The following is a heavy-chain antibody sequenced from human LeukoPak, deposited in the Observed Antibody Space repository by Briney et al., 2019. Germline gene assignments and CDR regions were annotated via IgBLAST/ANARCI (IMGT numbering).Heavy chain of an antibody. CDR2: IIPIFGTA. V-gene: IGHV1-69*05. CDR3: ARCSSSSFPPYYYYYYMDV. J-gene: IGHJ6*03. CDR1: GGTFSSYA. D-gene: IGHD6-6*01. Sequence: GASVKVSCKASGGTFSSYAISWVRQAPGQGLEWMGGIIPIFGTANYAQKFQGRVTITTDESTSTAYMELSSLRSEDTAVYYCARCSSSSFPPYYYYYYMDVWGKGTTVTVSS.